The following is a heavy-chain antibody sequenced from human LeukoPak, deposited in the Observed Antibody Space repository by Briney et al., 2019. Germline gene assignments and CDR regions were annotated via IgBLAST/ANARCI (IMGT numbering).Heavy chain of an antibody. V-gene: IGHV4-30-4*01. D-gene: IGHD2-21*02. J-gene: IGHJ5*02. CDR3: DCHSFDR. Sequence: SETLSLTCTVSGGSTSDGVYYWNWIRQSPGKGLEWIGYIYYSENTYYNPSLKSRVTISIDTSKNQFFLKVTSVTAADTATYSGDCHSFDRWGQGILVTVSS. CDR2: IYYSENT. CDR1: GGSTSDGVYY.